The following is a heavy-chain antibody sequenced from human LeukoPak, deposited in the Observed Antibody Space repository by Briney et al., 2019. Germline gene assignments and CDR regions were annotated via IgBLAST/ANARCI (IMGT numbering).Heavy chain of an antibody. V-gene: IGHV4-31*03. CDR1: GGSISSGGYY. Sequence: SETLSLTCPVSGGSISSGGYYWSWIRQHPGKGLEWIGYIYYSGSTYYNPSLKSRVTISVDTSKNQFSLKLSSVTAADTAVYYCARGGLLLWFGELLYQPFDYWGQGTLVTVSS. CDR2: IYYSGST. J-gene: IGHJ4*02. CDR3: ARGGLLLWFGELLYQPFDY. D-gene: IGHD3-10*01.